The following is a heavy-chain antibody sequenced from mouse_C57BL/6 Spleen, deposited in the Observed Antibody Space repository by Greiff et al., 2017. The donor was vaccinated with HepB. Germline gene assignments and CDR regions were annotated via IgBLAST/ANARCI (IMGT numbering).Heavy chain of an antibody. CDR2: ISSGSSTI. CDR3: ARRDEAMDY. CDR1: GFTFSDYG. J-gene: IGHJ4*01. V-gene: IGHV5-17*01. Sequence: EVKLVESGGGLVKPGGSLKLSCAASGFTFSDYGMHWVRQAPEKGLEWVAYISSGSSTIYYADTVKGRVTISRDKAKNTLFLQMTSLRSEDTTMYYCARRDEAMDYWGQGTSVTVSS.